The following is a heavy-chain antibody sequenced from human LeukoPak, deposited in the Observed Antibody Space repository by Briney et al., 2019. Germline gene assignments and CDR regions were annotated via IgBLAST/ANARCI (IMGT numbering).Heavy chain of an antibody. Sequence: ASVKVSCKASGYTFTSYGINWVRQAPGQGLEWMGWISAYNGNTNYAQKFQGRVTMTRDTSISTAYMELSRLRSDDTAVYYCARERVVPAASRSNWFDPWGQGTLVTVSS. CDR2: ISAYNGNT. CDR1: GYTFTSYG. CDR3: ARERVVPAASRSNWFDP. V-gene: IGHV1-18*01. D-gene: IGHD2-2*01. J-gene: IGHJ5*02.